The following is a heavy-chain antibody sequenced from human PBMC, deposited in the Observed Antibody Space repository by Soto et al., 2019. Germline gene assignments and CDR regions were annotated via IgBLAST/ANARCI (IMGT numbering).Heavy chain of an antibody. D-gene: IGHD6-19*01. CDR1: GFTFSSYA. J-gene: IGHJ4*02. Sequence: EVQLLESGGGLVQPGGSLRLSCAASGFTFSSYAMSWVRQAPGKGLEWVSAISGSGGSTYYADSVKGRFTISRDNSKNRLYMQMNRLRAEDTAVYYCARDGGGSYSSGWYGGDFDYWGQGTLVTVSS. CDR2: ISGSGGST. V-gene: IGHV3-23*01. CDR3: ARDGGGSYSSGWYGGDFDY.